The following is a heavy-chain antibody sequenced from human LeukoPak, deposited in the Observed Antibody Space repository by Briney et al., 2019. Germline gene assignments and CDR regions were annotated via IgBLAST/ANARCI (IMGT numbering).Heavy chain of an antibody. J-gene: IGHJ4*02. V-gene: IGHV1-18*01. CDR3: ARDGHLGYCTNGVCYYVDY. D-gene: IGHD2-8*01. Sequence: ASVKVSCKASGYTFTSYGISWVRQVPGQGLEWMGWISAFHGNTNYAQKFQGRVTMTTDTSTSTAFMELWSLRSDDTAVYYCARDGHLGYCTNGVCYYVDYWGQGTLVTVSS. CDR1: GYTFTSYG. CDR2: ISAFHGNT.